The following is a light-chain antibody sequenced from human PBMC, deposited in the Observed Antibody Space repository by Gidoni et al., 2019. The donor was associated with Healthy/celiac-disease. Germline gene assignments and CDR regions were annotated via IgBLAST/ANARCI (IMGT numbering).Light chain of an antibody. CDR3: QQRSNWLT. J-gene: IGKJ5*01. CDR1: QSVSSY. Sequence: IVLTQSPATLSLSPGERATLSCRASQSVSSYLAWYQQKPGQAPRLLIYDASNRATDIPARFSGSGSGTDFTLTISSLEPEDFAVYYCQQRSNWLTFGQGTRLEIK. V-gene: IGKV3-11*01. CDR2: DAS.